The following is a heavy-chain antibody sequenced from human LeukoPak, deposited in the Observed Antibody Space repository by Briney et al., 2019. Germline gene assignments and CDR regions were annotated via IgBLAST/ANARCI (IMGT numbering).Heavy chain of an antibody. D-gene: IGHD2-2*01. Sequence: PGGSLRLSCAASGFTVSSTYMSWVRQAPGKGLEWVSIIYSGGATYYADSVKGRFTISRDNSKNTLYLQMKSLRAEDTAVYYCARDFYCSRTSCYAPSFDYWGQGTLVTVSS. V-gene: IGHV3-53*01. CDR2: IYSGGAT. CDR3: ARDFYCSRTSCYAPSFDY. J-gene: IGHJ4*02. CDR1: GFTVSSTY.